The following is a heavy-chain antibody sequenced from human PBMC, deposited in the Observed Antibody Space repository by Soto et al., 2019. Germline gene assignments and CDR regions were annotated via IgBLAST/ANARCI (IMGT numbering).Heavy chain of an antibody. V-gene: IGHV1-2*04. Sequence: GASVKVSCKASGYTFTGYYMHWVRQAPGQGLEWMGWINPNSGGTNYAQKFQGWVTMTRDTSISTAYMELSRLRSDDTAVYYCARDRVDIGSGWYSFGYWGQGTLVTVSS. CDR3: ARDRVDIGSGWYSFGY. J-gene: IGHJ4*02. CDR2: INPNSGGT. CDR1: GYTFTGYY. D-gene: IGHD6-19*01.